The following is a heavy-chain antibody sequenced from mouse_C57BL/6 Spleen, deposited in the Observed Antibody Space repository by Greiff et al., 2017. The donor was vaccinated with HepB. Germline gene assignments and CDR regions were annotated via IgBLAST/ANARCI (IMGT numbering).Heavy chain of an antibody. CDR3: ARRGYDGYDPHYAMDY. V-gene: IGHV1-69*01. CDR1: GYTFTSYW. Sequence: QVQLQQPGAELVMPGASVKLSCKASGYTFTSYWMHWVKQRPGQGLEWIGEIDPSDSYTNYNQKFKGKSTLTVDKSSSTAYMQLSSLTSEDSAVYYCARRGYDGYDPHYAMDYWGQGTSVTVSS. J-gene: IGHJ4*01. CDR2: IDPSDSYT. D-gene: IGHD2-3*01.